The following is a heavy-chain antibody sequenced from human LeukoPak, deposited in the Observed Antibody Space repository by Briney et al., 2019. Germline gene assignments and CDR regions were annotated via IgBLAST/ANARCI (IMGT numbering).Heavy chain of an antibody. Sequence: TGGSLRLSCAASGFTFSSYAMSWVRQAPGKGLEWVSAISGSGGSTYYADSVKGRFTISRDNSKNTLYLQMNSLRAEDTAVYYCAKSQGPLWLQGYWGQGTLVTVSS. J-gene: IGHJ4*02. CDR3: AKSQGPLWLQGY. CDR1: GFTFSSYA. CDR2: ISGSGGST. V-gene: IGHV3-23*01. D-gene: IGHD5-24*01.